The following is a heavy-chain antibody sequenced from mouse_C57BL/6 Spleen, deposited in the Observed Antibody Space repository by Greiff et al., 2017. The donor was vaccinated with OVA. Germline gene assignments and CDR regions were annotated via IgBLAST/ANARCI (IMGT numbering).Heavy chain of an antibody. CDR3: TAPITTEAMDY. D-gene: IGHD1-1*01. J-gene: IGHJ4*01. CDR1: GFTFSNYW. CDR2: IRLKSDNYAT. Sequence: EVQGVESGGGLVQPGGSMKLSCVASGFTFSNYWMNWVRQSPEKGLEWVAQIRLKSDNYATHYAESVKGRFTISRDDSKSSVYLQMNNLRAEDTGIYYCTAPITTEAMDYWGQGTSVTVSS. V-gene: IGHV6-3*01.